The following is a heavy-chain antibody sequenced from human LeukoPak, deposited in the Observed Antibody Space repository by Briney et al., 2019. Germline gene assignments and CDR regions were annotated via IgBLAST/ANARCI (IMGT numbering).Heavy chain of an antibody. CDR3: ARGEGARDGYNYEGPFYFDY. V-gene: IGHV4-34*01. CDR1: GRPFSDYY. J-gene: IGHJ4*02. CDR2: INHSGST. Sequence: SEALSLTCAVYGRPFSDYYWSWTRQPPGKGLEWIGKINHSGSTNYRPSLKSRVTISIDTSKNQFSLKLKSMTAADTAVYYCARGEGARDGYNYEGPFYFDYWGQGTLVTVSS. D-gene: IGHD5-24*01.